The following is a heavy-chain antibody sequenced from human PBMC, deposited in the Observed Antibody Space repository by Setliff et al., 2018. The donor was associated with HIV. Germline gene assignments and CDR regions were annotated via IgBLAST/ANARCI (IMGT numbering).Heavy chain of an antibody. CDR2: INPNGDVA. D-gene: IGHD3-22*01. J-gene: IGHJ5*02. CDR3: ARGSDDFDTSGYYSFFDP. Sequence: ASVKVSCKASGYMFNDYYIHWVRQAPGQGLEWMGWINPNGDVANYAQMFHGRVTMTRDTSISTAYMELRSLKSADAAVYYCARGSDDFDTSGYYSFFDPWGQGTLVTVSS. CDR1: GYMFNDYY. V-gene: IGHV1-2*02.